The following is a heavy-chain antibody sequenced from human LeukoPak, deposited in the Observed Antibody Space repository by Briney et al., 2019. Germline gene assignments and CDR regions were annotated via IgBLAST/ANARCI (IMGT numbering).Heavy chain of an antibody. CDR1: GYSFTSYW. Sequence: HGESLKISCKGSGYSFTSYWIGWVRQMPGKGLEWMGIIYPGDSDTRYSPSFQGQVTISADKSISTAYLQWSSLKASDTAMYYCARRYYDILTGYYQFTPFDYWGQGTLVTVSS. V-gene: IGHV5-51*01. J-gene: IGHJ4*02. CDR3: ARRYYDILTGYYQFTPFDY. CDR2: IYPGDSDT. D-gene: IGHD3-9*01.